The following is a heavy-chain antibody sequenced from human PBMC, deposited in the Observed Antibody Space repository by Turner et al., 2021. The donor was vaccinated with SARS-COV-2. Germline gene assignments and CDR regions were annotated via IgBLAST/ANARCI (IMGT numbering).Heavy chain of an antibody. CDR3: ARDHYYDSSGYTLDAFDI. J-gene: IGHJ3*02. V-gene: IGHV3-30*03. CDR2: ISYDGSNK. Sequence: AASGFTFSSYGMHWVRQAPGKGLEWVAVISYDGSNKYYADSVKGRFTISRDNSKNTLYLQMNSLRAEDTAVYYCARDHYYDSSGYTLDAFDIWGQGTMVTISS. CDR1: GFTFSSYG. D-gene: IGHD3-22*01.